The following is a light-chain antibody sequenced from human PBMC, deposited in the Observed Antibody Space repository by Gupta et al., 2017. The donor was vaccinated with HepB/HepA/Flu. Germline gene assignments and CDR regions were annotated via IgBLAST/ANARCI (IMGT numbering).Light chain of an antibody. Sequence: SVLTQPPSASHTHRQRVSISCSLSNFNIGANLVYWYQQLPGTAPRLLIYRDNKRPSGVPDRFSGSKSGTSASLAISGLRSEDEADYYCISWDDSLSRLVFGGGTKLTVL. CDR3: ISWDDSLSRLV. V-gene: IGLV1-47*01. CDR2: RDN. CDR1: NFNIGANL. J-gene: IGLJ3*02.